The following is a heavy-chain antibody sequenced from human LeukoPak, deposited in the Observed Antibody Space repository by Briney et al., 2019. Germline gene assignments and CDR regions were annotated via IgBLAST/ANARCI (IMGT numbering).Heavy chain of an antibody. Sequence: ASVKVSCKASGYTFTSYGISWVRQAPGQGLEWMGWISAYNGNTNYARKLQGRVTMTTDTSTSTAYMELSSLRSEDTAVYYCARLSGGDYDFWSGYYTGDYYYYYYMDVWGKGTTVTVSS. CDR3: ARLSGGDYDFWSGYYTGDYYYYYYMDV. CDR2: ISAYNGNT. J-gene: IGHJ6*03. V-gene: IGHV1-18*01. D-gene: IGHD3-3*01. CDR1: GYTFTSYG.